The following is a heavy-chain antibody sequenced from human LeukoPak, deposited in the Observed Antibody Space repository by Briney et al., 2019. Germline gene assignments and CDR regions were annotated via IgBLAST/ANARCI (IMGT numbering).Heavy chain of an antibody. Sequence: PGGSLRLSCAASGFTFSSYGMHWVRQAPGKGLEWVAFIRYDGSNKYYADSVKGRFTISRDNSKNTLYLQMNSLRAEDTAVYYCAKDLLNYDILTGYSSRPFDYWGQGTLVTVSS. J-gene: IGHJ4*02. CDR1: GFTFSSYG. V-gene: IGHV3-30*02. CDR2: IRYDGSNK. CDR3: AKDLLNYDILTGYSSRPFDY. D-gene: IGHD3-9*01.